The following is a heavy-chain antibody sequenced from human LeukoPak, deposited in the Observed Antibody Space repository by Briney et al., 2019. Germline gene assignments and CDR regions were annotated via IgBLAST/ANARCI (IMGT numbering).Heavy chain of an antibody. CDR1: GFTFSNYW. CDR3: ARFDWEYITMTLDV. J-gene: IGHJ6*04. D-gene: IGHD3-22*01. Sequence: PGGSPRLSCAASGFTFSNYWMHWVRQAPGEGLVWVSRINSDGSSTSYADSVKGRFTISRDNAKNTLYLQMNSLRAEDTAVYYCARFDWEYITMTLDVWGKGTTVTVSS. CDR2: INSDGSST. V-gene: IGHV3-74*01.